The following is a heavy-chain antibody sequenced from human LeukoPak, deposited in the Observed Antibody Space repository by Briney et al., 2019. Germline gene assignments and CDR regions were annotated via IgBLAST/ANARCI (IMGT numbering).Heavy chain of an antibody. D-gene: IGHD1-26*01. J-gene: IGHJ5*02. V-gene: IGHV4-4*02. Sequence: PSETLSLTCAVSGGSISSSNWWSWVRQPPGKGLEWIGEIYHSGSTNYNPSLKSRVTISVDKSKNQFSLKLSSVTAADTAVYYCAANVVGATTDWFDPWGQGTLVTVSS. CDR1: GGSISSSNW. CDR2: IYHSGST. CDR3: AANVVGATTDWFDP.